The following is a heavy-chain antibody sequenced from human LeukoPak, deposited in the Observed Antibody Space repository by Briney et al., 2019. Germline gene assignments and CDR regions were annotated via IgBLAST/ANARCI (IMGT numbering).Heavy chain of an antibody. V-gene: IGHV1-46*01. J-gene: IGHJ4*02. D-gene: IGHD4-17*01. Sequence: ASVKVSCKASGYTFTSYYMHWVRQAPGQGLEWMGIINPSGGSTSYAQKFQGRVTMTRDMSTSTVYMELNSLRADDTAVYYCARRAGEYSHPYDYWGQGTLVTVSS. CDR1: GYTFTSYY. CDR3: ARRAGEYSHPYDY. CDR2: INPSGGST.